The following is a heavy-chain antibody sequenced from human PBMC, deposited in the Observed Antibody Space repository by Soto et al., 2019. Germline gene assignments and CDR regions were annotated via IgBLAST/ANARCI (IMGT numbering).Heavy chain of an antibody. Sequence: QVQLELSGAEVKKPGSSLKVSCKASGGTFSNSAISWVRQAPGQGLEWLGGIMPIFRTPDYAQKFQCRVTMPAEESRTTAYVELSGLRSEDTAVYYCARNKDLLQLGGNYHYIMDVLGQGTTVTVSS. D-gene: IGHD4-4*01. CDR1: GGTFSNSA. CDR3: ARNKDLLQLGGNYHYIMDV. V-gene: IGHV1-69*12. CDR2: IMPIFRTP. J-gene: IGHJ6*02.